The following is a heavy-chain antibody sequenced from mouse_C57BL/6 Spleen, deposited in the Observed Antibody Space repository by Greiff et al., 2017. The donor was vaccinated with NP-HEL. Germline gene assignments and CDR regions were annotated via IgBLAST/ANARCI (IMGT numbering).Heavy chain of an antibody. Sequence: VQLQQSGPELVKPGASVKISCKASGYTFTDYYMNWVKQSHGKSLEWIGDINPNNGGTSYNQKFKGKATLTVDKSSSTAYMELRSLTSADPAVYYCARAERMDGYYAWFAYWGQGTLVTVSA. V-gene: IGHV1-26*01. CDR1: GYTFTDYY. J-gene: IGHJ3*01. D-gene: IGHD2-3*01. CDR3: ARAERMDGYYAWFAY. CDR2: INPNNGGT.